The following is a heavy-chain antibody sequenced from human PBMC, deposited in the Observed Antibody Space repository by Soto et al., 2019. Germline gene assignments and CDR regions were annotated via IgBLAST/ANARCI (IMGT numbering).Heavy chain of an antibody. CDR1: GFTFSSYA. Sequence: EVQLLESGGGLVQPGGSLRLSCAASGFTFSSYAMSWVRQAPGKGLEWVSAISGSGGSTYYADSVKGRFTISRDNSKNTLYLQMNSLRAEDTAVYYCAKESSDRRYYYYGMDVWGQGTTVTVSS. CDR3: AKESSDRRYYYYGMDV. CDR2: ISGSGGST. V-gene: IGHV3-23*01. J-gene: IGHJ6*02.